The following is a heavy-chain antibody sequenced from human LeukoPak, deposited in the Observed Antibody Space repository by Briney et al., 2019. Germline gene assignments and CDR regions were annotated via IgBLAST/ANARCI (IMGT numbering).Heavy chain of an antibody. CDR3: ARLVGGATRRWSYYYYYMDV. CDR1: GGSITSYY. V-gene: IGHV4-4*09. Sequence: SETLSLTCTVSGGSITSYYWGWIRQPPGKGLEWIGYIYNGGSAKYNPSLKSRVTISIDTSKNQFSLKLSSVTAADTAVYYCARLVGGATRRWSYYYYYMDVWGKGTTVTVSS. D-gene: IGHD2-15*01. J-gene: IGHJ6*03. CDR2: IYNGGSA.